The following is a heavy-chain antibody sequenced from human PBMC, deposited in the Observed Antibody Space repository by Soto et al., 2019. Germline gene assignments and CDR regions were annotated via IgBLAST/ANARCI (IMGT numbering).Heavy chain of an antibody. D-gene: IGHD5-18*01. Sequence: GSLRLSCAASGFTFSSYWMSWVRQAPGKGLEWVANIKQDGSEKYYVDSVKGRFTISRDNAKNSLYLQMNSLRAEDTAVYYCARDSSGYSYYYNAFDIWGQGTMVTVSS. CDR1: GFTFSSYW. CDR2: IKQDGSEK. J-gene: IGHJ3*02. CDR3: ARDSSGYSYYYNAFDI. V-gene: IGHV3-7*01.